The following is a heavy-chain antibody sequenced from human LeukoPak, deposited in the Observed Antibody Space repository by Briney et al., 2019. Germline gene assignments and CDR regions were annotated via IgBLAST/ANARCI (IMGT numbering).Heavy chain of an antibody. J-gene: IGHJ4*02. D-gene: IGHD3-9*01. CDR2: IHYSGST. CDR1: GGSISSYY. Sequence: SETLSLTCTVSGGSISSYYWSWIRQPPGKGLEWIGCIHYSGSTNYNPSLKSRVTISVDTSKNQFSLKLSSVTAADTAVYYCARDMGYHDFLTGHLDLGYLDYWGQGTLVTVSS. CDR3: ARDMGYHDFLTGHLDLGYLDY. V-gene: IGHV4-59*01.